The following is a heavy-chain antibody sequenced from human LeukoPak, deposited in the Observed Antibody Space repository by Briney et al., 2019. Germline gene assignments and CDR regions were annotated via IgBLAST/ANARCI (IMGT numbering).Heavy chain of an antibody. V-gene: IGHV4-39*01. J-gene: IGHJ4*02. CDR2: IYYSGST. Sequence: SETLSLTCTVSGGSISSSSYYWGWIRQPPGKGLEWIGSIYYSGSTYYNPSLESRVTISVDTSNNQFSLNLSSVTAADTAVYYCARHGFGGYCSGSRCYFAYWGQGTLVTVSS. CDR3: ARHGFGGYCSGSRCYFAY. D-gene: IGHD2-15*01. CDR1: GGSISSSSYY.